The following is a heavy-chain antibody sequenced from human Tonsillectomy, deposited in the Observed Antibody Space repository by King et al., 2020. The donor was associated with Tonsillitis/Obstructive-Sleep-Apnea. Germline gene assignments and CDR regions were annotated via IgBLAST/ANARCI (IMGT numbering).Heavy chain of an antibody. CDR2: ISGSGGNT. CDR3: AKDSGSSGYYPSNYYYMDV. Sequence: VQLVESGGGLVQPGGSLRLSCAASGFTFSIYAMTWVRQAPGKGLEWVSVISGSGGNTYYADSVKGRFTISRDNSKNTLYLQMNSLRAEDTAVYYCAKDSGSSGYYPSNYYYMDVWGKGTPVIVSS. V-gene: IGHV3-23*04. J-gene: IGHJ6*03. D-gene: IGHD3-22*01. CDR1: GFTFSIYA.